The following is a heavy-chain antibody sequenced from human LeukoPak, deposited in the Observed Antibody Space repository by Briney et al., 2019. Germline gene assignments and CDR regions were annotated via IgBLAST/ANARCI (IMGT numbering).Heavy chain of an antibody. CDR3: ARGGDRDY. Sequence: PGGSLRLSCAASGFNFSTYWMSWVRQAPGKGLEWVANIKSDGSEKYYVDSVKGRFTISRDNAKNSLFLQMNSLRAEDTAVYYCARGGDRDYWGQGTLVTVSS. CDR1: GFNFSTYW. CDR2: IKSDGSEK. J-gene: IGHJ4*02. V-gene: IGHV3-7*01.